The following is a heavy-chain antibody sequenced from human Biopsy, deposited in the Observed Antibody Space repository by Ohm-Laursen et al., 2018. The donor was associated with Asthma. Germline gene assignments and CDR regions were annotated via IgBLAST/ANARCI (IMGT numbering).Heavy chain of an antibody. CDR2: IITVFGTT. D-gene: IGHD6-19*01. Sequence: SSVKVSCKAPGGTFSNFAISWVRQAPGQGLESLGGIITVFGTTNYAQKFQGRVTITADESTSTAYMEVTSLRSEDTAIYYCARCQVGYSSGWSLLLKKIYYSGMDVWGQGTAVTVSS. J-gene: IGHJ6*02. V-gene: IGHV1-69*01. CDR3: ARCQVGYSSGWSLLLKKIYYSGMDV. CDR1: GGTFSNFA.